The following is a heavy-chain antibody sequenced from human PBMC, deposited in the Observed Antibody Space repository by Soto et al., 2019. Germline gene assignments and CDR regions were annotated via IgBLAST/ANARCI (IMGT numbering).Heavy chain of an antibody. CDR1: GYTFTSYG. CDR2: ISAYNGNT. D-gene: IGHD1-26*01. V-gene: IGHV1-18*04. J-gene: IGHJ6*02. Sequence: ASVKVSCKASGYTFTSYGIGWVRQAPGQGLEWMGWISAYNGNTNYAQKLQGRVTMTTDTSTSTAYMELRSLRSDDTAVYYCARERSGSYSGYYYYGMDVWGQGTTVTVSS. CDR3: ARERSGSYSGYYYYGMDV.